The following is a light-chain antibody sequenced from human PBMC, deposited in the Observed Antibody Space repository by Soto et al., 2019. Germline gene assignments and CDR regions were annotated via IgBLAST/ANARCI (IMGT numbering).Light chain of an antibody. J-gene: IGLJ1*01. Sequence: QSVLTQPPSASSSPGQSVAISCTGTSSDVGGYNYVSWYQQHPGKAPKLMIYKVNKRPSGVPDRFSGSKSGNTASLTVSGLQAEDEADYYCSSYAGSSNVFGTGTKVTVL. CDR3: SSYAGSSNV. CDR2: KVN. V-gene: IGLV2-8*01. CDR1: SSDVGGYNY.